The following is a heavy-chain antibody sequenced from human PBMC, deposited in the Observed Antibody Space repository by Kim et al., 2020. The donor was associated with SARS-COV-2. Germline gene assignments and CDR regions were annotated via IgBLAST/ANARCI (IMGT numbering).Heavy chain of an antibody. D-gene: IGHD2-21*02. Sequence: PKSRVTISVDTSKNQCSLKLSSVTAADTAVYYCARGERNIVVVTAIRFDYWGQGTLVTVSS. J-gene: IGHJ4*02. V-gene: IGHV4-34*01. CDR3: ARGERNIVVVTAIRFDY.